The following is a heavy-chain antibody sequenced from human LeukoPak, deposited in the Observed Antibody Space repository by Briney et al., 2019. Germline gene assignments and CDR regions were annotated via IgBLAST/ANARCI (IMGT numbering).Heavy chain of an antibody. CDR1: GYTFTDYY. Sequence: ASVKVSCKASGYTFTDYYMHWVRQAPGQGLEWMGRINPNSGGAYYAQKFQGRVTMTRDTSISTAYMELSSLRSDDTALYYCVRAIPGTGRSDYWGQGTLVTVSS. CDR3: VRAIPGTGRSDY. V-gene: IGHV1-2*02. J-gene: IGHJ4*02. CDR2: INPNSGGA. D-gene: IGHD1-14*01.